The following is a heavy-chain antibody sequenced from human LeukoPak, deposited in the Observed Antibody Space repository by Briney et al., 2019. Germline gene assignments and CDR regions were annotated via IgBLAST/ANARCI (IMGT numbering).Heavy chain of an antibody. V-gene: IGHV4-34*01. J-gene: IGHJ5*02. Sequence: SETLSLTCAVYGGSFSGYYWSWIRRPPGKGLEWIGEINHSGSTNYNPSLKSRVTISVDTSKNQFSLKLSSVTAADTAVYYCERQWPTPGGWFDPWGQGTLVTVSS. CDR2: INHSGST. D-gene: IGHD6-19*01. CDR3: ERQWPTPGGWFDP. CDR1: GGSFSGYY.